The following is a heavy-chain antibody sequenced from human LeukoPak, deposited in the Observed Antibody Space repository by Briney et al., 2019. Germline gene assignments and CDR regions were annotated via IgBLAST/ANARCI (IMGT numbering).Heavy chain of an antibody. V-gene: IGHV4-30-2*01. CDR2: IYHSGST. Sequence: PSQTLSLTCTVSGGSISSGDYYWSWIRQPPGKGLEWIGYIYHSGSTYYNPSLKSRVTISVDRSKNQFSLKLSSVTAADTAVYYCARVGYSGYRRDWFDPWGQGTLVTVSS. CDR1: GGSISSGDYY. J-gene: IGHJ5*02. D-gene: IGHD5-12*01. CDR3: ARVGYSGYRRDWFDP.